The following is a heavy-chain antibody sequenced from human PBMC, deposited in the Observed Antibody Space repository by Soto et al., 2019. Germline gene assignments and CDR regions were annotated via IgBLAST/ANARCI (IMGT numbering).Heavy chain of an antibody. CDR2: IIPIFGTT. V-gene: IGHV1-69*06. D-gene: IGHD3-22*01. Sequence: SVKVSCKASGGTFGSDAITWVRQAPGQGLEWVGRIIPIFGTTNYAQNLQGRVTISADKSALTSYMELHSLTSDDTALYYCARDRTDSGYYTNWLDPWGQGTQVTVSS. CDR1: GGTFGSDA. CDR3: ARDRTDSGYYTNWLDP. J-gene: IGHJ5*02.